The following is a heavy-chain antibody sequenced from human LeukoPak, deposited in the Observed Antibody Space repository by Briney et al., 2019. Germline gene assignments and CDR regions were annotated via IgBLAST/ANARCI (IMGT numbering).Heavy chain of an antibody. Sequence: SETLSLTCTVSGGSIRSSSYYWGWIRQPPGKGLEWIGSIYYSGSTYYNPSLKSRVTISVDTSKNQFSLKLSSVTAADTAVYYCARRAGFWSGYDAFDIWGQGTMVTVSS. CDR1: GGSIRSSSYY. CDR3: ARRAGFWSGYDAFDI. CDR2: IYYSGST. J-gene: IGHJ3*02. D-gene: IGHD3-3*01. V-gene: IGHV4-39*01.